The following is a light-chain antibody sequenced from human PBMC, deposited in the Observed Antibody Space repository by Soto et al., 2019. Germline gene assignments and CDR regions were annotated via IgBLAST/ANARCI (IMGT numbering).Light chain of an antibody. CDR2: GAS. J-gene: IGKJ1*01. CDR3: QHHNSYSQT. V-gene: IGKV1-5*01. Sequence: GDRVTITCRASQSIRYYLAWYQQMPGKAPKLLIYGASSLQSGVPSRFSGSGSGTEFTLTISSLQPDDFATYFCQHHNSYSQTFGQGTEVDIK. CDR1: QSIRYY.